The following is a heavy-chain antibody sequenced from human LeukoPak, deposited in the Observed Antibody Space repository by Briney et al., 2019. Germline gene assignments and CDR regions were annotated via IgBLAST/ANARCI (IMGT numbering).Heavy chain of an antibody. CDR3: ARYDFWSGYKGLDY. V-gene: IGHV3-30-3*01. CDR2: ISYDGSNK. J-gene: IGHJ4*02. D-gene: IGHD3-3*01. Sequence: PGGSLRLSCAASGFTLSSYAMHWVRQAPGKGLEWVAVISYDGSNKYYADSVKGRFTISRDNSKNTLYLQMNSLRAEDTAVYYCARYDFWSGYKGLDYWGQGTLVTVSS. CDR1: GFTLSSYA.